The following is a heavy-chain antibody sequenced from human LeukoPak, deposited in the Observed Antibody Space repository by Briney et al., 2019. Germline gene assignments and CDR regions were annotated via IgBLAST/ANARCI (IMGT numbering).Heavy chain of an antibody. J-gene: IGHJ1*01. D-gene: IGHD3-10*01. CDR2: IWYDGSNK. CDR3: ARDSDPVLLWFGVYFQH. Sequence: DPGGSLRLSCAASGFTFSSYGMHWVRQAPGKGLEWVAVIWYDGSNKYYADSVKGRFTISRDNSKNTLYLQMGSLRDEDTAVYYCARDSDPVLLWFGVYFQHWGQGTLVTVSS. V-gene: IGHV3-33*01. CDR1: GFTFSSYG.